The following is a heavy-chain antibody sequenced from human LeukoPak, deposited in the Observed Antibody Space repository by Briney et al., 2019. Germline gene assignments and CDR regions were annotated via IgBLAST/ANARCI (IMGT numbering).Heavy chain of an antibody. CDR1: GGSISSSSYY. CDR2: IYYSGST. Sequence: MSSETLSLTCTVSGGSISSSSYYWGWIRQPPGKGLEWIGSIYYSGSTYYNPSLKSRVTISVDTSKNQFSLKLSSVTAADTAVYYCARGLSRNHFNYWGQGTLVTVSS. J-gene: IGHJ4*02. V-gene: IGHV4-39*07. CDR3: ARGLSRNHFNY. D-gene: IGHD1-14*01.